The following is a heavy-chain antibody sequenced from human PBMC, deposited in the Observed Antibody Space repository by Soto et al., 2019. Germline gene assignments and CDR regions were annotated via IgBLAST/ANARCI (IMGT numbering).Heavy chain of an antibody. CDR3: ARVYYDSSGYYRRDGYEDY. V-gene: IGHV3-11*01. CDR1: GFTFSDYY. D-gene: IGHD3-22*01. Sequence: GGSLRLSCAASGFTFSDYYMSWIRQAPGKGLEWVSYISSSGSTIYYADSVKGRFTISRDNAKNSLYLQMNSLRAEDTAVYYCARVYYDSSGYYRRDGYEDYWGQGTLVTVSS. J-gene: IGHJ4*02. CDR2: ISSSGSTI.